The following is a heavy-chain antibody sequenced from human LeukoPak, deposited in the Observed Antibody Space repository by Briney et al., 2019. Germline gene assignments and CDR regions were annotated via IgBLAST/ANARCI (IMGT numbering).Heavy chain of an antibody. CDR2: ISISSSYI. CDR3: ARDRGRVVVVTTRGYFDY. Sequence: GGSLRLSCAASGFTFSSDSMNWVRQAPGKGLECVSSISISSSYIYYADSVKGRFTISRDNAKNSLYLQMNSLRAEDTAVYYCARDRGRVVVVTTRGYFDYWGQGTLVTVSS. J-gene: IGHJ4*02. V-gene: IGHV3-21*01. CDR1: GFTFSSDS. D-gene: IGHD3-22*01.